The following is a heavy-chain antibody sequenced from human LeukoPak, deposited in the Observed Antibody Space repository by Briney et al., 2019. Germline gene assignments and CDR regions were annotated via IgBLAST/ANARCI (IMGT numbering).Heavy chain of an antibody. Sequence: ASVNVSCKASGYTFTGYYMHWVRQAPGQGLEWMGWINPNSGGTNYAQKFQGRVTVTRDTSISTAYMELSRLRSDDTAVYYCARRRKITSEADYWGQGTLVTVSS. D-gene: IGHD1-14*01. V-gene: IGHV1-2*02. CDR1: GYTFTGYY. J-gene: IGHJ4*02. CDR2: INPNSGGT. CDR3: ARRRKITSEADY.